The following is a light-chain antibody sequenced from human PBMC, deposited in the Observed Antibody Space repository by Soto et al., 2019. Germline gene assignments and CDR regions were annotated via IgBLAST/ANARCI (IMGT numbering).Light chain of an antibody. J-gene: IGKJ1*01. Sequence: EIAMTQSTATLSVSPGERATLSCRASQSVSSNLAWYQQKPGQAPRLLIYGASTRATGIPARFSGSGSGIEFTLTISSLQSEDFAVYYCQQYNNWWTFGQGTKVEIQ. CDR3: QQYNNWWT. V-gene: IGKV3-15*01. CDR2: GAS. CDR1: QSVSSN.